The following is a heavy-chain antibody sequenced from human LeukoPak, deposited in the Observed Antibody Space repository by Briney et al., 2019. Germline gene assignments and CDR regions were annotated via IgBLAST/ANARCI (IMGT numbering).Heavy chain of an antibody. D-gene: IGHD1-26*01. J-gene: IGHJ4*02. Sequence: PGRSLRLSCAASGFTFSSYAMHWVRQAPGKGLEWVAVIWYDGSNKYYADSVKGRFTISRDNSKNTLYLQMNSLRAEDTAVYYCARASGATSVDYWGQGTLVTVSS. V-gene: IGHV3-33*08. CDR2: IWYDGSNK. CDR3: ARASGATSVDY. CDR1: GFTFSSYA.